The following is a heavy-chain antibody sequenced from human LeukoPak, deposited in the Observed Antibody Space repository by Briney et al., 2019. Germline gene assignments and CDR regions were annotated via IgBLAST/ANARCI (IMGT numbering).Heavy chain of an antibody. CDR2: ITGSGGNT. D-gene: IGHD1/OR15-1a*01. Sequence: GGSLRLSCAASGFTFSGYAISWVRQAPGKGLEWVSTITGSGGNTYYADSVKGRFTISRDNSKNTLFLQMNSLRAEDTAVYYCARDPGPIYYFDYWGQGTLVTVSS. V-gene: IGHV3-23*01. CDR3: ARDPGPIYYFDY. CDR1: GFTFSGYA. J-gene: IGHJ4*02.